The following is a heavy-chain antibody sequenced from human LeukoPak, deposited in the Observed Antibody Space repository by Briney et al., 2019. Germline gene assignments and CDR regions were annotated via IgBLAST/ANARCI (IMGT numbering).Heavy chain of an antibody. CDR1: GGSVSSGSYY. CDR3: ASARGSNYGSLGD. J-gene: IGHJ4*02. CDR2: IYYSGST. V-gene: IGHV4-61*01. Sequence: SETLSLTCTVSGGSVSSGSYYWSWIRQPPGKGLEWIGYIYYSGSTNYNPSLKSRVTISVDTSKNQFSLKLRSVTAADTAVYYCASARGSNYGSLGDWGQGTLVTVSS. D-gene: IGHD5-18*01.